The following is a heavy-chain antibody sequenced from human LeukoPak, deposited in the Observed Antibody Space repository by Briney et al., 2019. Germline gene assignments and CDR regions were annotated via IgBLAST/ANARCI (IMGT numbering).Heavy chain of an antibody. D-gene: IGHD2-2*01. CDR2: IKSKTDGGTT. CDR1: GFTFSNAW. J-gene: IGHJ4*02. CDR3: AKVGLPAAMELGTRGVATTIELVY. Sequence: GGSLRLSCAASGFTFSNAWMSWVRQAPGKGLEWVGRIKSKTDGGTTDYAAPVKGRFTISRDDSKNTLYLQMNSLKTEDTAVYYCAKVGLPAAMELGTRGVATTIELVYWGQGTLVTVSS. V-gene: IGHV3-15*01.